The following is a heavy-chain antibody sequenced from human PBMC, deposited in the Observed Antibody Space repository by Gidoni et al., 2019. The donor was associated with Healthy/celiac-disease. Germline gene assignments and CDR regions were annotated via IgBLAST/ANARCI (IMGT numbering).Heavy chain of an antibody. V-gene: IGHV3-33*01. J-gene: IGHJ4*02. CDR3: ARALEAMGEAVAGAFDY. Sequence: GKGLEWEAVIWYDGSNKYYADSVKGRFTISRDNSKNTLYLQMTRLRAEDTAVYYCARALEAMGEAVAGAFDYWGQGTLVTVSS. D-gene: IGHD6-19*01. CDR2: IWYDGSNK.